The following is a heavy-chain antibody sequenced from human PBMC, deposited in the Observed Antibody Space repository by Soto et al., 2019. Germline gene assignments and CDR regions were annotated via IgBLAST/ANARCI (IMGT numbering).Heavy chain of an antibody. J-gene: IGHJ5*02. CDR1: GYTFTSYA. CDR3: ARDARGDSNYVGWFDP. Sequence: GASVKVSCKASGYTFTSYAMHWVRQAPGQRLEWVGWINAGNGNTKYSQKFQGRVTITRDTSASTAYMELSSLRSEDTAVYYCARDARGDSNYVGWFDPWGQGTLVTVSS. CDR2: INAGNGNT. V-gene: IGHV1-3*01. D-gene: IGHD4-4*01.